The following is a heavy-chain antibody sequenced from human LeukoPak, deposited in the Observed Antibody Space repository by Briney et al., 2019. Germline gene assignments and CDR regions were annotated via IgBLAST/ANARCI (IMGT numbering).Heavy chain of an antibody. CDR1: GFSFSSYW. Sequence: PGGSLRLSCAASGFSFSSYWMSWVRQAPGKGLEWVANIKQDGREKYYVDSVKGRFTISRDNAKNSLYLQMNSLRAEDTAVYYCAKGGWLQNQQGYYYYMDVWGKGTTVTISS. J-gene: IGHJ6*03. CDR2: IKQDGREK. CDR3: AKGGWLQNQQGYYYYMDV. D-gene: IGHD5-24*01. V-gene: IGHV3-7*01.